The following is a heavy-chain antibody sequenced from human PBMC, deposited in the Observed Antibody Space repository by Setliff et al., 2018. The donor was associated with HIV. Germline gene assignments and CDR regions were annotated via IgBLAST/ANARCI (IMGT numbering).Heavy chain of an antibody. CDR3: AGVLSSGYYDGP. CDR1: GASVNSHY. CDR2: LYYSGNT. D-gene: IGHD3-22*01. Sequence: SETLSLTCTVSGASVNSHYWAWIRQPPGKGLEWIGSLYYSGNTNYNPSLKSRVTISEDTSKNQFSLKLRSVTAADTAVYYCAGVLSSGYYDGPWGQGTLVTVSS. J-gene: IGHJ5*02. V-gene: IGHV4-59*02.